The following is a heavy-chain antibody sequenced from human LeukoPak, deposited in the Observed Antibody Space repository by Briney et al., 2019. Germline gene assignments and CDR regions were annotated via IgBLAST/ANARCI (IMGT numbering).Heavy chain of an antibody. V-gene: IGHV3-23*01. CDR3: AKAGYACSSTSCFSNYYMDV. D-gene: IGHD2-2*01. CDR1: GFTFSSYS. CDR2: INHNGVST. Sequence: GGSLRLSCAASGFTFSSYSMNWVRQAPGKGLEWVSAINHNGVSTYYADSVKGRFTISRDNSKNTLYLQMNSLRAEDTAVYYCAKAGYACSSTSCFSNYYMDVWGKGTTVTVSS. J-gene: IGHJ6*03.